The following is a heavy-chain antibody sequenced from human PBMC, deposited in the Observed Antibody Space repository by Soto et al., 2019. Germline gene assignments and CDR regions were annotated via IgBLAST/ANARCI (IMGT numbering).Heavy chain of an antibody. CDR1: EYTFTSHD. D-gene: IGHD2-2*01. CDR2: MNPNSGHT. J-gene: IGHJ5*02. CDR3: ASDMSTT. V-gene: IGHV1-8*01. Sequence: QVQLVQSGAEVKKPGASVKVYCKASEYTFTSHDINWMRQTTGQGLEWMGWMNPNSGHTNYAQKFQGRVTMTRDTSINTAYMELTNLRSEDTAIYYCASDMSTTWGQGTLVTVSS.